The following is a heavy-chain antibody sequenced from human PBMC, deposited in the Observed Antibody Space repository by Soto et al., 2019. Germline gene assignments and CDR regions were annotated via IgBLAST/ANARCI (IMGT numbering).Heavy chain of an antibody. J-gene: IGHJ4*02. V-gene: IGHV3-30-3*01. CDR3: ARDGSATVTTFVISYYFDY. D-gene: IGHD4-17*01. Sequence: GGSLRLSCAASGFTFSSYAMHWVRQAPGKGLEWVAVISYDGSNKDYADSVKGRFTISRDNSKNTLYLQMNSLRAEDTAVYYCARDGSATVTTFVISYYFDYWGQGTLVTVSS. CDR2: ISYDGSNK. CDR1: GFTFSSYA.